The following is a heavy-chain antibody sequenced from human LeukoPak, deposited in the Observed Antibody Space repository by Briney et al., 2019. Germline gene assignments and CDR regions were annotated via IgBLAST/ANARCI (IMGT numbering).Heavy chain of an antibody. J-gene: IGHJ3*02. V-gene: IGHV3-48*03. Sequence: GGSLRLSCAASGFTFSTYEMNWVRQAPGKGLEWVSYISTGGATIYYADSVKGRFTVSRDNAKNSVYLQMNSLRVEDTAIYYCAREPRAFDIWGQGTMVTVSS. CDR2: ISTGGATI. CDR3: AREPRAFDI. CDR1: GFTFSTYE.